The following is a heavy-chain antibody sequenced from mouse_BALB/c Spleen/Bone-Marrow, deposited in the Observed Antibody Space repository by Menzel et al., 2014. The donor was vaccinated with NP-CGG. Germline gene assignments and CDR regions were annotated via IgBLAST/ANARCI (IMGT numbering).Heavy chain of an antibody. CDR1: GFSFSSYS. J-gene: IGHJ2*01. V-gene: IGHV5-6-4*01. CDR2: ISSGGHDT. Sequence: EVHLVESGGGLVKPGGSLKLSCAASGFSFSSYSMSWVRQTPEKRLEWVATISSGGHDTYYPDSVKGRFTISRDNAKNTLYLQMSSLRSEDTAMYYCSKDGGYDYSYYFDYWGQGTTLTVSP. D-gene: IGHD2-4*01. CDR3: SKDGGYDYSYYFDY.